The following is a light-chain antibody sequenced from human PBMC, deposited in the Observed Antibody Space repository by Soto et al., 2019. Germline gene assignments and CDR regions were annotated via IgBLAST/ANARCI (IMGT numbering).Light chain of an antibody. Sequence: EIVLTQSPGFLSLSPGERATLSCRASQSVDSSFFAWYQQKPGQAPRLVIYGASKRATGIPDRFSGSGSGTDFSLIISRLDLEYFSVSYYQQYVSSVTSGQWTKLEIK. CDR1: QSVDSSF. CDR2: GAS. J-gene: IGKJ1*01. CDR3: QQYVSSVT. V-gene: IGKV3-20*01.